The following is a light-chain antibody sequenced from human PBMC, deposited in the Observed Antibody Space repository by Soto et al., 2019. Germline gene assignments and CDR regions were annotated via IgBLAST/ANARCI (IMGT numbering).Light chain of an antibody. CDR1: SSNIGRNT. CDR3: APWDDRLNGRV. Sequence: QSVLTQPPSESGTPGQRVAIFCSGSSSNIGRNTVDWYRQLPGTAPKLLIYSNDQRPSGVPDRFSGSKSGTSASLAISGLQSEDEADYYCAPWDDRLNGRVFGGGTKRTLL. J-gene: IGLJ3*02. CDR2: SND. V-gene: IGLV1-44*01.